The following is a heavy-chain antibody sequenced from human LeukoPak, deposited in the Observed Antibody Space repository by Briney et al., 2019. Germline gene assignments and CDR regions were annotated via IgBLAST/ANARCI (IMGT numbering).Heavy chain of an antibody. D-gene: IGHD5-12*01. Sequence: GGSLRLSCAASGFTFSSYSMNWVRQAPGKGLEWVSSISSSSSYIYYADSVKGRFTISRDNAKNSLYLQMNSLRAEDTAVYYCARVNPLVAPGALYIWGQGTMVAVSS. J-gene: IGHJ3*02. V-gene: IGHV3-21*01. CDR1: GFTFSSYS. CDR3: ARVNPLVAPGALYI. CDR2: ISSSSSYI.